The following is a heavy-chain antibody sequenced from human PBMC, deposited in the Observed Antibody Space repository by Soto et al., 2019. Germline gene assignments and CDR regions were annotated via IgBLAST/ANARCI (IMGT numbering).Heavy chain of an antibody. V-gene: IGHV3-15*01. CDR2: IKGSHAGGTT. CDR1: GFTFTKAY. CDR3: ATEGGYPGSNFYGAY. Sequence: EVQLVESGGGLVEPGGSIRPSCVASGFTFTKAYMTWVRQAPGKGLEWVGRIKGSHAGGTTDYATSVKGRFTISRDDSKNPLYLQMNSLKTEDTSVYYCATEGGYPGSNFYGAYWGQGTLVTVSS. D-gene: IGHD1-26*01. J-gene: IGHJ4*02.